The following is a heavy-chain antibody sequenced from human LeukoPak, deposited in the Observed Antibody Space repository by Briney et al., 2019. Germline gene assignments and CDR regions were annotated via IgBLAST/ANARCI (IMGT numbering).Heavy chain of an antibody. Sequence: GGSLRLSCAASGFTVSSNYMSWVRQAPGKGLEWVSVIYSGGSTYYADSVKGRFTISRDNSKNTLYLQRNSLRAEDTAVYYCARWRDYDYVWGSSANDAFDIWGQGTMVTVSS. CDR3: ARWRDYDYVWGSSANDAFDI. J-gene: IGHJ3*02. CDR2: IYSGGST. V-gene: IGHV3-66*01. CDR1: GFTVSSNY. D-gene: IGHD3-16*01.